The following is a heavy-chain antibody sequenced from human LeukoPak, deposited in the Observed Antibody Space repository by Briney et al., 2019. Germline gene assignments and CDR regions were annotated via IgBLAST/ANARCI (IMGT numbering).Heavy chain of an antibody. Sequence: ASVKVSCKASGYTFTSYDINWVRQATGQGLEWMGWMNPNSGNTGYAQKFQGRVTMTRNTSTSTAYMELSSLRSEDTAVYYCARGPTTVTIKFYYYYGMDVWGQGTTVTVSS. CDR2: MNPNSGNT. CDR3: ARGPTTVTIKFYYYYGMDV. D-gene: IGHD4-17*01. J-gene: IGHJ6*02. CDR1: GYTFTSYD. V-gene: IGHV1-8*01.